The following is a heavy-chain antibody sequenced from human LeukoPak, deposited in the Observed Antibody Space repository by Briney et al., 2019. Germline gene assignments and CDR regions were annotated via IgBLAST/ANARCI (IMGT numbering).Heavy chain of an antibody. D-gene: IGHD1-26*01. V-gene: IGHV4-59*01. CDR3: VRDRELHY. J-gene: IGHJ4*02. CDR1: GGSISSYY. CDR2: IYYSGST. Sequence: SETLSLTCTVSGGSISSYYWSWIRQPPGKGLEWIGYIYYSGSTNYNPSLKSRVTISVDTSKNQFSLKLSSVTAADTAAYYCVRDRELHYWGRGILVTVSS.